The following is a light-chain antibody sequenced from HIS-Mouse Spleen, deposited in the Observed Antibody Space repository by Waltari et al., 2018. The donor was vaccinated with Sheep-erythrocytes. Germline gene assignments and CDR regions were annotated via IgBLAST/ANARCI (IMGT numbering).Light chain of an antibody. CDR3: CSYAGSSTFHVV. J-gene: IGLJ2*01. CDR2: ERS. V-gene: IGLV2-23*03. CDR1: SSDVGGYNY. Sequence: QSALTQPPSASGSPGQSVTIPCTGTSSDVGGYNYVSWYQQHPGKAPKRMIYERSKRLSGVSNRFSGSKSGNTASLTIAGLQAEDEADYYCCSYAGSSTFHVVFGGGTKLTVL.